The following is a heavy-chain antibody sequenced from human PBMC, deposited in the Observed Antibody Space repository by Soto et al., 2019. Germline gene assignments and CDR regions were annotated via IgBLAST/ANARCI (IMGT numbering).Heavy chain of an antibody. Sequence: ESGVGLLQPGRSLRLSCAASGFTFDDYAMHWVRQGPGKGLEWVSRISWNSGNLGYADSVKGRFTISRDNAKNSLYLQMNSLIGEDTALYYCAQGSSTTVFAFNDYWGQGTLVTVSS. CDR2: ISWNSGNL. D-gene: IGHD4-17*01. CDR3: AQGSSTTVFAFNDY. V-gene: IGHV3-9*01. CDR1: GFTFDDYA. J-gene: IGHJ4*02.